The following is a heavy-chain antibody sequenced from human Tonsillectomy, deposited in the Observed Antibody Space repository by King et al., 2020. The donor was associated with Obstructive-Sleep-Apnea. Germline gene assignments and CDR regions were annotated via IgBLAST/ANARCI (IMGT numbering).Heavy chain of an antibody. D-gene: IGHD6-13*01. CDR2: IRYDGSYK. CDR3: AKVAITAAGLFDY. V-gene: IGHV3-30*02. Sequence: AQLVQSGGGVVQPGTSLRLSCAASGFTFSSYGMHWVRQAPGKGLEWVAFIRYDGSYKFYRDSVKGRFTISRDNSKNTLSLQMNSLTAEDTAVYYCAKVAITAAGLFDYWGQGTLVTVSS. CDR1: GFTFSSYG. J-gene: IGHJ4*02.